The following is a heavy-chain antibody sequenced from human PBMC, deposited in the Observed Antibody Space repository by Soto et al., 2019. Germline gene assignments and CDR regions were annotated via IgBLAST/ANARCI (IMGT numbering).Heavy chain of an antibody. D-gene: IGHD3-10*01. CDR2: ISWNSGSI. CDR1: RFTFDDYA. CDR3: AKDPTGYGSGWFDP. V-gene: IGHV3-9*01. J-gene: IGHJ5*02. Sequence: SLRLSCAASRFTFDDYAMHWVRQAPGKGLEWVSGISWNSGSIGYADSVKGRFTISRDNAKNSLYLQMNSLRAEDTALYYCAKDPTGYGSGWFDPWGQGT.